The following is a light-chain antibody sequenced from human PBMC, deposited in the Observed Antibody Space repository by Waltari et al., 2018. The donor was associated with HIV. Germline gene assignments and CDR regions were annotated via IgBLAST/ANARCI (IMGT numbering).Light chain of an antibody. CDR3: AAWDDSLNGWV. CDR1: SPNIASNT. J-gene: IGLJ3*02. Sequence: QSVLTQPPSASGTPGQRVPISCSGSSPNIASNTVTWYQQPPGTAPKLLIYSNNQRPSGVPDRFSGSKSGTSASLAISGLQSEDEADYYCAAWDDSLNGWVFGGGTKLTVL. CDR2: SNN. V-gene: IGLV1-44*01.